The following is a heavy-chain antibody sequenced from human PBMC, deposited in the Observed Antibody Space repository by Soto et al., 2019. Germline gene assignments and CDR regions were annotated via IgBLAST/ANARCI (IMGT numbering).Heavy chain of an antibody. D-gene: IGHD1-26*01. CDR3: TTGMGATVYSYSYGMDV. J-gene: IGHJ6*02. V-gene: IGHV3-15*07. CDR1: GFTFSNAW. CDR2: IKSKTDGGTT. Sequence: PEGSLRLSCAAAGFTFSNAWMNWVRQAPGKGLEWVGRIKSKTDGGTTDYAAPVKGRFTISRDDSKNTLYLQMNSLKTEDTAVYYCTTGMGATVYSYSYGMDVWAQGTTLTVSS.